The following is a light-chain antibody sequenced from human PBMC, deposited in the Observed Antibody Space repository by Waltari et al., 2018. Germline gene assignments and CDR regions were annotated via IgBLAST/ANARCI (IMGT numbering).Light chain of an antibody. V-gene: IGLV2-14*03. Sequence: QSALTQPASVSGSPGQSITIPCTGTSSDIGRYNYVSWYQHHPDKAPKLMIFDVNNRPPGVSDRFSGSMSGNAAYLTISGLQAQDEADYYCSSYTTTSTLLVVFGGGTKLTVL. J-gene: IGLJ2*01. CDR1: SSDIGRYNY. CDR3: SSYTTTSTLLVV. CDR2: DVN.